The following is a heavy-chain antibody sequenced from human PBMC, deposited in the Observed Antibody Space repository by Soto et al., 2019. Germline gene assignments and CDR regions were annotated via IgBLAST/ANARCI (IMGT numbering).Heavy chain of an antibody. D-gene: IGHD3-3*01. V-gene: IGHV4-59*12. CDR1: GGSISDYY. Sequence: SATLSLTCSVSGGSISDYYWSWIRQSPEKGLEYIGYISYGGITNLNGSLNGRVTMSIDTSKNQFSLKLNSVTAADTAVHYCARILGPRGAFDIWGQGTMVTVSS. CDR3: ARILGPRGAFDI. CDR2: ISYGGIT. J-gene: IGHJ3*02.